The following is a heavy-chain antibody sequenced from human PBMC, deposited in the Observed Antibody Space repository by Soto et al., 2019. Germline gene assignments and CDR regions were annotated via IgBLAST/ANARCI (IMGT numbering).Heavy chain of an antibody. CDR1: GFTFSSYS. V-gene: IGHV3-21*01. CDR3: ARDLSYYDILTGYYSLSHYYYYYMEV. Sequence: GGSLRLSCAASGFTFSSYSMNWVRQAPGKGLEWVSSISSSSSYIYYADSVKGRFTISRDNAKNSLYLQMNSLRAEDTAVYYCARDLSYYDILTGYYSLSHYYYYYMEVWGKGTTVTVSS. CDR2: ISSSSSYI. J-gene: IGHJ6*03. D-gene: IGHD3-9*01.